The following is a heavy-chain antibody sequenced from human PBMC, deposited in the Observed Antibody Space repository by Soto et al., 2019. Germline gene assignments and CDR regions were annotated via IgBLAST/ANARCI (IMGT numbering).Heavy chain of an antibody. CDR2: IYPGDSDT. Sequence: PGESLKISCKGSGYSFTSYWIGWVRQMPGKGLEWMGIIYPGDSDTRYSPSFQGQVTISADKSISTAYLQWSSLKASDTAMYYCARTRAPGRYYYGMDVRGQGTKVTVSS. CDR1: GYSFTSYW. V-gene: IGHV5-51*01. CDR3: ARTRAPGRYYYGMDV. D-gene: IGHD2-15*01. J-gene: IGHJ6*02.